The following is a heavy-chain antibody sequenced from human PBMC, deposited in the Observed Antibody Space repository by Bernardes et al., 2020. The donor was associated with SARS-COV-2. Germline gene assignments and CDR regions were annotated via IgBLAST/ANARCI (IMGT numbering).Heavy chain of an antibody. D-gene: IGHD6-13*01. Sequence: GGSLRLSCAASGFTFSSYGMHWVRQAPGKGLEWVAVISYDGSNKYYADSVKGRFTISRDNSKNTLYLQMNSLRAEDTAVYYCAKRGIAAAGRYYYYGMDVWGQGTTVTVSS. CDR1: GFTFSSYG. J-gene: IGHJ6*02. V-gene: IGHV3-30*18. CDR3: AKRGIAAAGRYYYYGMDV. CDR2: ISYDGSNK.